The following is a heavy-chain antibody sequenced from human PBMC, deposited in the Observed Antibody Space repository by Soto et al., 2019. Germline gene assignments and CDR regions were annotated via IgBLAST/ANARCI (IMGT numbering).Heavy chain of an antibody. CDR3: AASCVGCGGFNYYGMDV. D-gene: IGHD2-21*01. CDR2: IYYSGST. V-gene: IGHV4-31*01. CDR1: GGSISSGGYY. Sequence: PSETLSLTCTVSGGSISSGGYYWSWIRQHPGKGLEWIGYIYYSGSTYYNPSLKSQVTISVDTSKNKLSLKLSSVTAADTALYYFAASCVGCGGFNYYGMDVWGQGTTVTVSS. J-gene: IGHJ6*02.